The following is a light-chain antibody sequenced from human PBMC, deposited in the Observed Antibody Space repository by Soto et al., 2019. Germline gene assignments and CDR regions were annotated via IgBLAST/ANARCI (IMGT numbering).Light chain of an antibody. V-gene: IGKV3-15*01. CDR2: HAS. J-gene: IGKJ4*01. CDR1: QSVSTN. CDR3: QQYDNWPLA. Sequence: ERVMSQSPVTLSVSPGERATLSCSASQSVSTNLAWYQLKPGQAPRLLIYHASTRATGVPARFSGSGSGTEFTLTISSLQSEDFAVYFCQQYDNWPLAFGGGTKVEIK.